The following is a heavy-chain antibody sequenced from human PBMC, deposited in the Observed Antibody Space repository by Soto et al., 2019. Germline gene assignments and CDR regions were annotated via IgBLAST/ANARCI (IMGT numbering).Heavy chain of an antibody. D-gene: IGHD1-1*01. CDR2: ISDDGSNK. CDR3: ARGTDY. Sequence: GGSLRLSCAASGFTFSMYFMHWVRRAPDKGLEWVAVISDDGSNKYYANSVKGRFTISRDNSKNTLFLQMDSLRAEDTAVYYCARGTDYWGLGTLVTSPQ. V-gene: IGHV3-30-3*01. J-gene: IGHJ4*02. CDR1: GFTFSMYF.